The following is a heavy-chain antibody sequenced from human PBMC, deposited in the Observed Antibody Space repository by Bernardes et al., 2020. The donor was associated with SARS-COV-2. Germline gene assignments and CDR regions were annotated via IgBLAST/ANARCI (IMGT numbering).Heavy chain of an antibody. CDR1: GYTFTGYY. J-gene: IGHJ6*02. V-gene: IGHV1-2*04. CDR3: ARELELGSGFDYYYGMDV. CDR2: INPNSGGT. Sequence: ASVKVSCKASGYTFTGYYMHWVRQSPGQGLEWMGWINPNSGGTNYAQKFQGWVTMTRDTSISTAYMELSRLRSDDTAVYYCARELELGSGFDYYYGMDVWGQGTTVNVSS. D-gene: IGHD1-7*01.